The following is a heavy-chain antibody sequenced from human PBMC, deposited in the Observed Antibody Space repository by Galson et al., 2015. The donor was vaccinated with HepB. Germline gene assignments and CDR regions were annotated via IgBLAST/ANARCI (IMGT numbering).Heavy chain of an antibody. D-gene: IGHD3-22*01. CDR2: INPSGGST. CDR3: ARGGTNYYDSSGYPIAY. Sequence: SVKVSCKASGYTFTSYYTHWVRQAPGQGLEWMGIINPSGGSTSYAQKFQGRVTMTRDTSTSTVYMELSSLRSEDTAVYYCARGGTNYYDSSGYPIAYWGQGTLVTVSS. J-gene: IGHJ4*02. CDR1: GYTFTSYY. V-gene: IGHV1-46*01.